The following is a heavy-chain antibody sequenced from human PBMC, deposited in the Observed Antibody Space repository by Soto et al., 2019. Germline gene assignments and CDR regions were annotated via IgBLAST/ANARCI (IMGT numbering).Heavy chain of an antibody. CDR3: ARQGSCSSTSCHLYYYYYYGMDV. J-gene: IGHJ6*02. Sequence: SVKVSCKASVGTFSSYAISWVRQAPGQGLEWMGGIIPIFGTANYAQKFQGRVTITADESTSTAYMELSSLRSEDTAVYYCARQGSCSSTSCHLYYYYYYGMDVWGQGTTVTVSS. CDR2: IIPIFGTA. V-gene: IGHV1-69*13. CDR1: VGTFSSYA. D-gene: IGHD2-2*01.